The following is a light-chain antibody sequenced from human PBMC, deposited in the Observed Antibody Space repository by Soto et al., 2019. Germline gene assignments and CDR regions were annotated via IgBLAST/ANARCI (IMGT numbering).Light chain of an antibody. CDR1: QSLLDSDDGNTY. Sequence: DIVMTQTPLSLPVTPGEPASISCRSSQSLLDSDDGNTYLAWHQQKPGKAPNLLIYDASRLQSGVPARFSGSGSGTDFTLTISSLEPEDFSVYYCQQRYNWPITFGQGTRLEIK. CDR3: QQRYNWPIT. J-gene: IGKJ5*01. CDR2: DAS. V-gene: IGKV2-40*01.